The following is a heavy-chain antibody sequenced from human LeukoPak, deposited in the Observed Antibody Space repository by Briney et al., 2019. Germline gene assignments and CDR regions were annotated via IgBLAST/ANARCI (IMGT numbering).Heavy chain of an antibody. CDR3: ARGTGSNRFDY. J-gene: IGHJ4*02. CDR2: IYYSGST. V-gene: IGHV4-59*01. Sequence: PSETLSLTCTVSGGSISSYYWSWIRQPPEKGLEWIGYIYYSGSTNYSPSLKSRVTISVDTSKNQFSLELSSVTAADTAIYYCARGTGSNRFDYWGQGTLVTVSS. D-gene: IGHD3-10*01. CDR1: GGSISSYY.